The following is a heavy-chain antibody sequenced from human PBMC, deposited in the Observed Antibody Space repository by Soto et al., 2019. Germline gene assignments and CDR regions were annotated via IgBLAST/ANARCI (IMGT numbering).Heavy chain of an antibody. J-gene: IGHJ6*02. D-gene: IGHD6-13*01. CDR3: ARDDAYSSPPGGMDV. CDR2: IYTTGST. CDR1: GDSISDYY. V-gene: IGHV4-4*07. Sequence: SETLSLTCTVSGDSISDYYGSWIRQPAGKGLEWIGRIYTTGSTDYNPSLKSRVTISVDTSKNQFSLKLSSVTAADTAVYYCARDDAYSSPPGGMDVWGQGTTVTVSS.